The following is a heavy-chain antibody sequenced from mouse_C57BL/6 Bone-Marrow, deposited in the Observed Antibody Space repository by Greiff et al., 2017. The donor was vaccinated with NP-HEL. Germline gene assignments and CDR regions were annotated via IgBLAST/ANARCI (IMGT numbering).Heavy chain of an antibody. D-gene: IGHD1-1*01. CDR3: ARGDYGCLYWDFDV. CDR2: INPSSGYT. Sequence: VQLQQSGAELARPGASVKMSCKASGYTFTSYTMHWVKQRPGQGLEWIGYINPSSGYTKYNQKFKDKATLTADKSSSTAYMQLSSLTSEDSAVYYWARGDYGCLYWDFDVWGTGTTVTVSS. V-gene: IGHV1-4*01. CDR1: GYTFTSYT. J-gene: IGHJ1*03.